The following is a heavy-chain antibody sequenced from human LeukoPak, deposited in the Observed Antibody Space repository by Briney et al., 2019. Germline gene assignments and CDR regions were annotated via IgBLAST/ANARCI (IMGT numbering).Heavy chain of an antibody. J-gene: IGHJ4*02. CDR1: GGSISSSSYY. V-gene: IGHV4-39*07. D-gene: IGHD4-17*01. Sequence: PSETLSLTCTVSGGSISSSSYYWGWIRQPPGKGLEWIGSIYHSGSTYYNPSLKSRVTISVDTSKNQFSLKLSSVTAADTAAYYCAREGESTTVTILGTFDYWGQGTLVTVSS. CDR2: IYHSGST. CDR3: AREGESTTVTILGTFDY.